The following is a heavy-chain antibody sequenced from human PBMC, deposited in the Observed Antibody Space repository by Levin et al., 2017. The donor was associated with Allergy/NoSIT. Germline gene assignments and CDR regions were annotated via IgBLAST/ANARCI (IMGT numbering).Heavy chain of an antibody. Sequence: ASVKVSCKASGGALITYAISWVRQAPGQGLEWMGGIIPILGTANYAQKFQGRVTITADKSTSTAYMELTSLRSEDTAVYYCARGSKWNDRSGHKGFDHWGQGTLVTVSS. CDR3: ARGSKWNDRSGHKGFDH. D-gene: IGHD3-22*01. CDR1: GGALITYA. CDR2: IIPILGTA. J-gene: IGHJ4*02. V-gene: IGHV1-69*06.